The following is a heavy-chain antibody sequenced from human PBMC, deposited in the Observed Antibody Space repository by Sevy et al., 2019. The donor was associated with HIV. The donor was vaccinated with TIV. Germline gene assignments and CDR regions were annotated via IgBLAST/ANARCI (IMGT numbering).Heavy chain of an antibody. CDR1: GFTFSSYS. CDR3: ARDRVAVAGIVFQH. J-gene: IGHJ1*01. V-gene: IGHV3-21*01. Sequence: GGSLRLSCAASGFTFSSYSMNWVRQAPGKGLEWVSSISSSSSYIYYADSVKGRFTISRDNAKNSLYLQMNSLRAEDTAVHYCARDRVAVAGIVFQHWGQGTLVTVSS. D-gene: IGHD6-19*01. CDR2: ISSSSSYI.